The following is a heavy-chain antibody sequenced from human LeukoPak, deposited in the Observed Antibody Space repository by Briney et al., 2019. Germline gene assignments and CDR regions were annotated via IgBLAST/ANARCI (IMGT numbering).Heavy chain of an antibody. CDR2: IYTGGST. J-gene: IGHJ4*02. CDR3: ARGHYDSSGYYIGPFDY. D-gene: IGHD3-22*01. Sequence: GGSLRLSCAASEFTVSSNYMSWVRQAPGKGLEWVSIIYTGGSTYYADSVKGRFTISRDNSKNTLYLQMNSLRAEDTAVYYCARGHYDSSGYYIGPFDYWGQGTLVTVFS. V-gene: IGHV3-66*01. CDR1: EFTVSSNY.